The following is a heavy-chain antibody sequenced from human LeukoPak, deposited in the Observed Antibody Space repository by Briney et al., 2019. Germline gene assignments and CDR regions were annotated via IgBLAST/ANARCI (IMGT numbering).Heavy chain of an antibody. CDR1: GGTFSSYT. Sequence: SVRVSCKASGGTFSSYTISWVRQAPGQGLEWIGRIIPILGIANYAQKFQGRVTITADKSTSTACMELSSLRSEDTAVYYCASGRSSGYYYGMDVWGQGTTVTVSS. CDR2: IIPILGIA. V-gene: IGHV1-69*02. D-gene: IGHD3-10*01. J-gene: IGHJ6*02. CDR3: ASGRSSGYYYGMDV.